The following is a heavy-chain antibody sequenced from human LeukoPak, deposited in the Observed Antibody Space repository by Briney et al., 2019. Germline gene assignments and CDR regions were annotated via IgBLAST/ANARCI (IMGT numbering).Heavy chain of an antibody. CDR1: GYTFTSYY. CDR2: INPSGGST. D-gene: IGHD4-17*01. Sequence: ASVRVSCKASGYTFTSYYMHWVRQAPGQGLEWMGIINPSGGSTSYAQKSQGRVTMTRDTSTSTVYMELSSLRSEDTAVYYCARDKGYGDYAMYYFDYWGQGTLVTVSS. J-gene: IGHJ4*02. CDR3: ARDKGYGDYAMYYFDY. V-gene: IGHV1-46*01.